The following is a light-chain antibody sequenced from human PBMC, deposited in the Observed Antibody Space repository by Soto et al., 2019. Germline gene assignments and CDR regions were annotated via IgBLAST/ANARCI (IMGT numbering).Light chain of an antibody. CDR3: QQRANWPLT. Sequence: EIVLTQSPATLSLSPGERATLSCRASQSVINYLAWYQQKPGQAPRLLIYDTSNRATGIPARFSGSGSGTDVTLIISSLEPEDFAVYYCQQRANWPLTLGGGTKVDIK. J-gene: IGKJ4*01. V-gene: IGKV3-11*01. CDR2: DTS. CDR1: QSVINY.